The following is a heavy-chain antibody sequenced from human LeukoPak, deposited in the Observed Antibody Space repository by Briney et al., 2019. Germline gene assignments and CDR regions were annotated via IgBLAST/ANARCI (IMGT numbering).Heavy chain of an antibody. V-gene: IGHV3-30*02. CDR3: ARAPRDDFWSGINWFDP. D-gene: IGHD3-3*01. J-gene: IGHJ5*02. Sequence: PGGSLRLSCAASGFTFSSYGMHWVRQAPGKGLEWVAFIRYDGSNKYYADSVKGRFTISRDNSKNTLYLQMNSLRAEDTAVYYCARAPRDDFWSGINWFDPWGQGTLVTVSS. CDR2: IRYDGSNK. CDR1: GFTFSSYG.